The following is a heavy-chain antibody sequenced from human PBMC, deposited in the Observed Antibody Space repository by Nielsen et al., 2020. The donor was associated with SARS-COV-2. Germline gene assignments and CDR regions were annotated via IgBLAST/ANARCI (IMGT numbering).Heavy chain of an antibody. CDR3: ARDEAY. V-gene: IGHV4-61*02. CDR1: GGSISSGSYY. CDR2: IYTSGST. Sequence: TLSLPCPVSGGSISSGSYYWSWIRQPAGKGLEWIGRIYTSGSTNYNPSLKSRVTISVDTSKNQFSLKLSSVTAADTAVYYCARDEAYWDQGTLVTVSS. J-gene: IGHJ4*02.